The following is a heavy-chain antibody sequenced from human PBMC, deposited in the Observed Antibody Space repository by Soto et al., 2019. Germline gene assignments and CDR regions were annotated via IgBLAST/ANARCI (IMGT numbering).Heavy chain of an antibody. CDR3: ARGPSLEYYYYGMDV. CDR2: IYYSGST. D-gene: IGHD3-3*01. J-gene: IGHJ6*02. CDR1: GGSISSYY. Sequence: SETLSLTXTVSGGSISSYYWSWIRQPPGKGLEWIGYIYYSGSTNYNPSLKGRVTISVDTSKNQFSLKLSSVTAADTAVYYCARGPSLEYYYYGMDVWGQGTTVTVSS. V-gene: IGHV4-59*01.